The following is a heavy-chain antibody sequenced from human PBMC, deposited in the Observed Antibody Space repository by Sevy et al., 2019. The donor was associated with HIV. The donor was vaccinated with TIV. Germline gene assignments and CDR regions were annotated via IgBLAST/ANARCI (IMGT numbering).Heavy chain of an antibody. CDR1: GESFSSYY. CDR3: AVRRRVVIPGVVRRRDQFFFYGMAV. J-gene: IGHJ6*02. V-gene: IGHV4-34*01. Sequence: SETLSLTCAVXGESFSSYYWSWIRQSPGKGLEWIGEINHSGTTNYHPSLKSRVSISADTSKNQFSLKLTSVTAADTGVYYXAVRRRVVIPGVVRRRDQFFFYGMAVWGQGTTVTVSS. CDR2: INHSGTT. D-gene: IGHD2-2*01.